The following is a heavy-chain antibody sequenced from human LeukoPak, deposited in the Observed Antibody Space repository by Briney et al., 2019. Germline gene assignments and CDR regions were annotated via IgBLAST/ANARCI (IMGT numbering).Heavy chain of an antibody. CDR1: GFTFSDYW. J-gene: IGHJ4*02. V-gene: IGHV3-7*01. CDR3: ARRGGSSSRRSPIDY. D-gene: IGHD6-6*01. CDR2: MKQDGSQR. Sequence: GGSLRLSCTASGFTFSDYWMTWVRQAPGKGPEWLANMKQDGSQRYYVDSVRGRFTISRDNANNSLFLRMNGVRAEDTAVYYCARRGGSSSRRSPIDYWGQGTLVTVSS.